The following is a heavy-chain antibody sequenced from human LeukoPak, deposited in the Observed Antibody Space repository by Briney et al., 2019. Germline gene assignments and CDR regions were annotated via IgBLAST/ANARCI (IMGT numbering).Heavy chain of an antibody. J-gene: IGHJ5*02. CDR1: GFTFSNYW. Sequence: GGSLRLSCAASGFTFSNYWMTWVRPAPGMGLEWVADIKQDGSEKYCVDSLKGRFTISRDNDKNSLYLQMNRLRTEDAAVYYCARAQPISWGQGTLVTVSS. CDR3: ARAQPIS. D-gene: IGHD3-9*01. CDR2: IKQDGSEK. V-gene: IGHV3-7*01.